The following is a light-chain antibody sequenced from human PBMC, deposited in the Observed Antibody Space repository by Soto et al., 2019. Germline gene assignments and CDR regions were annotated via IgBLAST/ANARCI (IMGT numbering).Light chain of an antibody. Sequence: DIQMTQSPSSLSASVVYRVTITCRASQSISSYLNWYQQKPGKAPKLLIYAASSLQSGVPSRFSGSGSGTDFTLTISSLQPEYFATYYCQQSYSTPLTFGGGTKVDIK. J-gene: IGKJ4*01. V-gene: IGKV1-39*01. CDR1: QSISSY. CDR3: QQSYSTPLT. CDR2: AAS.